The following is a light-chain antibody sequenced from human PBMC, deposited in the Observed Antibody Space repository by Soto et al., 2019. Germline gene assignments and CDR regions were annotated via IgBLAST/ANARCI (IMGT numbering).Light chain of an antibody. CDR3: QQYHSTPWT. Sequence: EIVLTQSPGTLSLSPGERATLSCRASQSVSSNFLAWYQQKPGQAPRLLIFGASSRATGIPDRFSGSGSGTDFILTISRLEPEDFAVYYCQQYHSTPWTFGLGTKVEIK. CDR2: GAS. CDR1: QSVSSNF. J-gene: IGKJ1*01. V-gene: IGKV3-20*01.